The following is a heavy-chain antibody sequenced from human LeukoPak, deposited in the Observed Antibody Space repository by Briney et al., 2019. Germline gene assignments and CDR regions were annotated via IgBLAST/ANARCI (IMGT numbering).Heavy chain of an antibody. D-gene: IGHD3-22*01. V-gene: IGHV4-59*08. CDR1: GGSISSYY. Sequence: SETLSLTCTVSGGSISSYYWSWIRQPPGKGLDWIGYIYYSGSTNYNPSLKRRVTISLDTSKNQFSLKLSSVTAADTAVYYCARQPYYYDSSAVDAFDIWGQGTMVTVSS. J-gene: IGHJ3*02. CDR2: IYYSGST. CDR3: ARQPYYYDSSAVDAFDI.